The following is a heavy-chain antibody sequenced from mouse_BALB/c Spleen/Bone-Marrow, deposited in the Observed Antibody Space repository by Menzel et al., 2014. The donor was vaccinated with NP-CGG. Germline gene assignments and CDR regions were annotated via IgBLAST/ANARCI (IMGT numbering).Heavy chain of an antibody. D-gene: IGHD1-1*01. CDR3: AREATYYDYFDY. CDR1: GYTFTSNT. CDR2: INPTRGYT. V-gene: IGHV1-4*02. J-gene: IGHJ2*01. Sequence: QVQLQQSSAELARPGASVKMSFKASGYTFTSNTIQWVKQRPGQGLEWIGYINPTRGYTDYNQKFKEKTTLTADKSSSTAYMQLRSLTSEDSAVYYCAREATYYDYFDYWGQGTILTVSS.